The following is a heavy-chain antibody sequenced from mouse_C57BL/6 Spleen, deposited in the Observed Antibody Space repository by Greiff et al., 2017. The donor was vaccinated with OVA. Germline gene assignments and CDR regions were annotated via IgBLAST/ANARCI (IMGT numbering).Heavy chain of an antibody. Sequence: VQLQQSGPELVKPGASVKISCKASGYAFSSSWMNWVKQRPGKGLEWIGRIYPGDGDTNYNGKFKGKATLTADKSSSTAYMQLSSLTSEDAAVYFCARNFDVWGTGTTVTVSS. CDR3: ARNFDV. CDR1: GYAFSSSW. J-gene: IGHJ1*03. V-gene: IGHV1-82*01. CDR2: IYPGDGDT.